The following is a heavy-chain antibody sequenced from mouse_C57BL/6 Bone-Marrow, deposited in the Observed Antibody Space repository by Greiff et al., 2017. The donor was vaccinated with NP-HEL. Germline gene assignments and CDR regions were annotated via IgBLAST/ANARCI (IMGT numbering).Heavy chain of an antibody. V-gene: IGHV1-72*01. CDR3: ARSRWLLRRFAY. Sequence: QVQLQQPGAELVKPGASGKLAGKASGYTFTSYWMHWVKQRPGRGLEWIGRIDPNSGGTKENEKFKSKATLTVDKPSSTAYMQLSSLTSEDSAVYYGARSRWLLRRFAYWGQGTLVTVSA. CDR1: GYTFTSYW. CDR2: IDPNSGGT. D-gene: IGHD2-3*01. J-gene: IGHJ3*01.